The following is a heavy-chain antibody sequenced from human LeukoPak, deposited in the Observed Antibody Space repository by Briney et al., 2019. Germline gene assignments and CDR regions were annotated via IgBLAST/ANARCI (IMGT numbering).Heavy chain of an antibody. CDR2: IKSKTDGGTT. CDR1: GFTFSNAW. Sequence: EGSLRLSCAASGFTFSNAWMSWVRQAPGKGLEWVGRIKSKTDGGTTDYAAPVKGRFTISRDDSKNTLYLQMNSLKTEDTAVYYCTADSSGWPFDYWGQGTLVTVSS. CDR3: TADSSGWPFDY. D-gene: IGHD6-19*01. J-gene: IGHJ4*02. V-gene: IGHV3-15*01.